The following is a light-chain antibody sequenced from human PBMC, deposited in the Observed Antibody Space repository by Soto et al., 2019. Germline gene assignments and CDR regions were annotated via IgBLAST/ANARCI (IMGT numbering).Light chain of an antibody. V-gene: IGLV7-46*01. CDR3: LLSYSGPMV. CDR2: DTS. CDR1: TGAVTSGHY. Sequence: QAVVTQEPSLTVSPGGTVTLTCDSSTGAVTSGHYPYWFQQKPGQAPRTLIYDTSNKHSWTPARFSGSLLGGKAALTLSGXXXXXXXXXYCLLSYSGPMVFGGGTKLTVL. J-gene: IGLJ2*01.